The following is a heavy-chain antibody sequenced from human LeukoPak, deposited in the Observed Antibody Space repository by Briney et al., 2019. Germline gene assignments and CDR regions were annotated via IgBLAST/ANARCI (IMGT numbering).Heavy chain of an antibody. CDR1: GYTFTSYG. CDR3: AGILWFGEFRRRGFDP. V-gene: IGHV1-18*01. CDR2: ISAYNGNT. D-gene: IGHD3-10*01. J-gene: IGHJ5*02. Sequence: ASVKVSCKASGYTFTSYGISWVRQAPGQGLEWMGWISAYNGNTNYAQKLQGRVTMTTDTSTSTAYMELRSLRSDDTAVYYCAGILWFGEFRRRGFDPWGQGTLVTVSS.